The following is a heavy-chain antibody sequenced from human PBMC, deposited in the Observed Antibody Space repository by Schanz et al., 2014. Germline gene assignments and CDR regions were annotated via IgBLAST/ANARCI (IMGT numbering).Heavy chain of an antibody. Sequence: DVQLVESGGTLVQPGGSLIISCAASGFTFSSYWMVWLRQAPGKGLEWVANIEGDGTRTYYVDSVKGRFTVSRDNAENSLYLHMRSLRVDDTAVYYCARDADYNPTSDFWYDAYDFWGRGTVVTVSS. D-gene: IGHD1-1*01. CDR2: IEGDGTRT. V-gene: IGHV3-7*01. J-gene: IGHJ3*01. CDR3: ARDADYNPTSDFWYDAYDF. CDR1: GFTFSSYW.